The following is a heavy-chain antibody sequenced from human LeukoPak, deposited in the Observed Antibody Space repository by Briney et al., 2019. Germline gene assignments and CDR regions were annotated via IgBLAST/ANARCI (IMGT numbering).Heavy chain of an antibody. D-gene: IGHD6-13*01. J-gene: IGHJ3*02. CDR1: GFTFGDYA. CDR3: ARDPGYSSTGVDAFDI. Sequence: GGSLRLSCTASGFTFGDYAMSWVRQAPGKGLEWVSYISSSGSYIQYAESVKGRFTISRDNAEKSLFLQMNSLRDEDTAVYYCARDPGYSSTGVDAFDIWGRGTMVTVSS. CDR2: ISSSGSYI. V-gene: IGHV3-48*02.